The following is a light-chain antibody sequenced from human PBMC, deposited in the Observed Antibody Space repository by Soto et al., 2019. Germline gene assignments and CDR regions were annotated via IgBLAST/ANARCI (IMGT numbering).Light chain of an antibody. CDR2: EVS. V-gene: IGLV2-14*01. CDR1: SSDVGGYKY. CDR3: SSYTSSDTYV. J-gene: IGLJ1*01. Sequence: QSVLTQPASVSGSPGQSITISCTGTSSDVGGYKYVSWYQQHPGEAPKLMIYEVSNQPSGVSIRFSGSKSGNTASLTISGLQAEDEADYYCSSYTSSDTYVFGTGTKVTVL.